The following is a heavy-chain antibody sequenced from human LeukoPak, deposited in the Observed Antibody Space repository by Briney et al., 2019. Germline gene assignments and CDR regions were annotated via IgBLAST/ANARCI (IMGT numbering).Heavy chain of an antibody. CDR2: ISGSGGST. J-gene: IGHJ5*02. CDR1: GFSFSSYA. V-gene: IGHV3-23*01. CDR3: AKGASSTTRRWFDP. Sequence: GGSLRLSCVASGFSFSSYAMSWVRQAPGKGLEWVSAISGSGGSTYYADSVKGRCTISRDNSKNTLYLQMNSLRAEDTAVYYCAKGASSTTRRWFDPWGQGTLVTVSS. D-gene: IGHD6-13*01.